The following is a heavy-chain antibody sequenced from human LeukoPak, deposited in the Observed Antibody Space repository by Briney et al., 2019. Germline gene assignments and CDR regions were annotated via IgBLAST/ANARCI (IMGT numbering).Heavy chain of an antibody. D-gene: IGHD3-3*01. Sequence: ASVKVSCKASGYTFTGYYMHWVRQAPGQGLEWMGWINPNSGGTNYAQKFQGRVTMTRDTSISTAYMELSRLRADDTAVYYCARDPGTVTYDFYWFDPWGQGTLVTVSS. J-gene: IGHJ5*02. CDR1: GYTFTGYY. CDR2: INPNSGGT. V-gene: IGHV1-2*02. CDR3: ARDPGTVTYDFYWFDP.